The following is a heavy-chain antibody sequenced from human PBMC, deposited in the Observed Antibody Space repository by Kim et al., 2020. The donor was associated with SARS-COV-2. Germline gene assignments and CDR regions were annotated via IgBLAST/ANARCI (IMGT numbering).Heavy chain of an antibody. Sequence: GGSLRLSCAASGFTFSSYAMSWVRQAPGKGLEWVSAISGSGGSTYYADSVKGRFTISRDNSKNTLYLQMNSLRAEDTAVYYCAKGVGERYFDFYYYYGMDVWGQVTTVTVSS. CDR2: ISGSGGST. CDR3: AKGVGERYFDFYYYYGMDV. CDR1: GFTFSSYA. V-gene: IGHV3-23*01. J-gene: IGHJ6*02. D-gene: IGHD3-9*01.